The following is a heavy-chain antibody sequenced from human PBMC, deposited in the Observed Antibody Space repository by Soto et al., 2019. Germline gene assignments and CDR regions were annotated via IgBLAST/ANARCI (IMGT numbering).Heavy chain of an antibody. CDR2: MNPNSGNT. J-gene: IGHJ4*02. CDR1: GYTFTNYD. V-gene: IGHV1-8*01. Sequence: ASVKVSCKASGYTFTNYDIYWVRQATGHGLEWMGWMNPNSGNTGYAQELRGRVTMTRNTSNTTAYMELTSLTSDDTGVYYCAGGNFRYWGQGTLVTVSS. CDR3: AGGNFRY.